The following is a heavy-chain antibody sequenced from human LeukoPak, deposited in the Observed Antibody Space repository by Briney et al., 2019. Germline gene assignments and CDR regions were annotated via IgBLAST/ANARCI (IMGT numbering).Heavy chain of an antibody. V-gene: IGHV4-61*02. Sequence: PSQTLSLTCTVSGGSISSGSYYWSWIRQPAGKGLEWIGRIYTSGSTNYNPSLKSRVTISVDTSKNQFSLKLSSVTAADTAVYYCARDPYYYDSSGPDYWGRGTLVTVSS. CDR2: IYTSGST. J-gene: IGHJ4*02. CDR1: GGSISSGSYY. D-gene: IGHD3-22*01. CDR3: ARDPYYYDSSGPDY.